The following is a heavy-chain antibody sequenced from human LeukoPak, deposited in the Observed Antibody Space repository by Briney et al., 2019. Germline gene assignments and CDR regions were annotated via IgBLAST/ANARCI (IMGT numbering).Heavy chain of an antibody. D-gene: IGHD5-18*01. CDR2: MNPNSGNT. J-gene: IGHJ4*01. CDR3: ARGRGYSYDYADY. V-gene: IGHV1-8*01. Sequence: GASVKVSCRASGYTFTSYDINWVRQATGQGLEWMGWMNPNSGNTGYAEKFQGRVTMTRNISIRTAYMELSTLRSDDMAVYYCARGRGYSYDYADYWGHGTLVTVSS. CDR1: GYTFTSYD.